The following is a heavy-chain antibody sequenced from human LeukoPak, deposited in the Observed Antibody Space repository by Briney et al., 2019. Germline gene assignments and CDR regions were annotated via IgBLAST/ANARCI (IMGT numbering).Heavy chain of an antibody. D-gene: IGHD4-23*01. J-gene: IGHJ4*02. Sequence: PGGSLRLSCAASGFTFSSYAMSWVRQAPGKGLEWVSAISGSGGSTYYADPVKGRFTISRDNSKNTLYLKMNSLRAEDTAVYYCAKDLGGGLRWDMFDYWGQGTLVTVSS. CDR1: GFTFSSYA. CDR2: ISGSGGST. CDR3: AKDLGGGLRWDMFDY. V-gene: IGHV3-23*01.